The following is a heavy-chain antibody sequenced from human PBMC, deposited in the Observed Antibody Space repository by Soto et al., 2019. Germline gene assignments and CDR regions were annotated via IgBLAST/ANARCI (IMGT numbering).Heavy chain of an antibody. D-gene: IGHD3-9*01. CDR3: AGSSAYYDILTGYSPNWFDP. CDR1: GGSISSSSYY. CDR2: IYYSGST. Sequence: SETLSLTCTVSGGSISSSSYYWGWIRQPPGKGLEWIGSIYYSGSTYYNPSLKSRVTISVDTSKNQFSLKLSSATAADTAVYYCAGSSAYYDILTGYSPNWFDPWGQGTLVTVSS. J-gene: IGHJ5*02. V-gene: IGHV4-39*01.